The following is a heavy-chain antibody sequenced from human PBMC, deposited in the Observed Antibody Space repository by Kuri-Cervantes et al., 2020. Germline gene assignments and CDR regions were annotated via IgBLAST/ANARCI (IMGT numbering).Heavy chain of an antibody. J-gene: IGHJ4*02. D-gene: IGHD5-12*01. V-gene: IGHV1-3*01. CDR2: INAGNGNT. CDR3: ASGYDHIDIVATMADY. CDR1: GYTFTSYA. Sequence: ASVKVSCKASGYTFTSYAMHWVRQAPGQRVEWMGWINAGNGNTKYSQKFQGRVTITADESTSTAYMELSSLRPEDTAVYYCASGYDHIDIVATMADYWGQGTLVTVSS.